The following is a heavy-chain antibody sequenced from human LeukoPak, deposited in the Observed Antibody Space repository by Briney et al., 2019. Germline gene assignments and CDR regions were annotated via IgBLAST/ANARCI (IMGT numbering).Heavy chain of an antibody. Sequence: PGGSLRLSCAASGFTVSSNYMSWVRQAPGKGLEWVSVIYSGGSTYYADSAKGRFTISRDNAKNSLYLQMNSLRAEDTALYYCARAPSPPIFGGNPYYFDYWGQGTLVTVSS. J-gene: IGHJ4*02. CDR3: ARAPSPPIFGGNPYYFDY. CDR1: GFTVSSNY. V-gene: IGHV3-53*01. D-gene: IGHD3-3*01. CDR2: IYSGGST.